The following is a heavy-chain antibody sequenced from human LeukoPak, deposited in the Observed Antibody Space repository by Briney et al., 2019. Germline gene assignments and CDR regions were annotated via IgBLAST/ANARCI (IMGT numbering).Heavy chain of an antibody. V-gene: IGHV1-2*06. CDR1: GYTFTSDY. Sequence: ASVKVSCKASGYTFTSDYMDWVGQAPGQGQEWRGRMKPNSGGTTYAQNFHGRVTMTRDTSISTAYMELSRLRSDDTAVYYCARTLTYYYDSSGYLLRAQNDYWGQGTLVTVSS. CDR2: MKPNSGGT. CDR3: ARTLTYYYDSSGYLLRAQNDY. J-gene: IGHJ4*02. D-gene: IGHD3-22*01.